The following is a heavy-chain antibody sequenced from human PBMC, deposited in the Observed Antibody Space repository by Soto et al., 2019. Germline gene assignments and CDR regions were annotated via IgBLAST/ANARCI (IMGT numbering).Heavy chain of an antibody. Sequence: QVQLQESGPGLVKPSQTLSLTCTVSGGSISSGGYYWSWIRQHPGKGLEWIGYIYYSGSTYYNPSLKSRVTISVDTSKNQFSLKLSSVTAAYTAVYYCARDSSYYDSSGDYYETEAFDIWGQGTMVTVSS. J-gene: IGHJ3*02. V-gene: IGHV4-31*03. CDR1: GGSISSGGYY. D-gene: IGHD3-22*01. CDR2: IYYSGST. CDR3: ARDSSYYDSSGDYYETEAFDI.